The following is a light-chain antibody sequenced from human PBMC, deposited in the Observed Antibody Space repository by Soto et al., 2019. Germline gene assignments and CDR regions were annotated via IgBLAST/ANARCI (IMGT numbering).Light chain of an antibody. Sequence: QSALTQPASVSGSPGQSITISCTGTSSDVGGYNLVSWYQQHPGKAPKLMIYEGSKRPSGVSNRFSGSKSGNTASLTISGLQAEDEADYYCCSYAGSPVFGGGTKVTVL. CDR3: CSYAGSPV. CDR2: EGS. J-gene: IGLJ2*01. CDR1: SSDVGGYNL. V-gene: IGLV2-23*01.